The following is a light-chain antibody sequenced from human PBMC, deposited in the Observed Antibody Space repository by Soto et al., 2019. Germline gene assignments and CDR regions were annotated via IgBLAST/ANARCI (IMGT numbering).Light chain of an antibody. CDR3: QQYNSYWK. CDR1: QSISSW. V-gene: IGKV1-5*01. J-gene: IGKJ1*01. Sequence: DIQMPQSPSTLYASVGAGVTTTCRASQSISSWLAWYQQKPGKAPKLLIYDASSLGSGVPSRFSGSGSGTEFTLTISSLQPDDFATYYCQQYNSYWKFGQGTKV. CDR2: DAS.